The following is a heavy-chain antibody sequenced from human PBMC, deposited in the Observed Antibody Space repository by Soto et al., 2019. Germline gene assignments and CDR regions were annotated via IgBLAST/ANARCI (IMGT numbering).Heavy chain of an antibody. CDR3: ARDLWGYCGTDCYPLDV. CDR2: IYPDDSDT. D-gene: IGHD2-21*02. CDR1: GYSFTNYW. V-gene: IGHV5-51*01. Sequence: GESLKISCKGSGYSFTNYWIGWVRQVPGKGLEWMGIIYPDDSDTRYSPSFQGQVTISADKSISTAYLQWSSLKASDTAVYYCARDLWGYCGTDCYPLDVWGQGTTVTVSS. J-gene: IGHJ6*02.